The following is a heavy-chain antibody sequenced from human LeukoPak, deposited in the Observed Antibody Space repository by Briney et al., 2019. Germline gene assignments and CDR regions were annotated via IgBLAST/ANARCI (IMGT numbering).Heavy chain of an antibody. V-gene: IGHV3-11*03. Sequence: PGGSLRLSCAASGFISSDYYMSWTRQAPGKGLEWISYITSSSTSYTNYAGSVKGRFTISRDSAKNSLYLQMNSLRSDDTAVYYCARHGSGSSFDYWGQGTLVTVSS. D-gene: IGHD5-12*01. J-gene: IGHJ4*02. CDR1: GFISSDYY. CDR3: ARHGSGSSFDY. CDR2: ITSSSTSYT.